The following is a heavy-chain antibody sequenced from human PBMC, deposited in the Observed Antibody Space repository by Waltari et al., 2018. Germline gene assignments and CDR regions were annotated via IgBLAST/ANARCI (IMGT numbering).Heavy chain of an antibody. CDR3: ARGTAYCHGDCGNNWFGP. Sequence: QVQLQESGPGLVKPSETLSLTCTVSGDSISNYYWSWSRQSAEKGLEWIGRLSSSGDTYYNPSLKSRVTMSLDTSKNQFSVQLRSVTAADTAVYYCARGTAYCHGDCGNNWFGPWGQGTLVTVSS. J-gene: IGHJ5*02. D-gene: IGHD2-21*01. V-gene: IGHV4-4*07. CDR1: GDSISNYY. CDR2: LSSSGDT.